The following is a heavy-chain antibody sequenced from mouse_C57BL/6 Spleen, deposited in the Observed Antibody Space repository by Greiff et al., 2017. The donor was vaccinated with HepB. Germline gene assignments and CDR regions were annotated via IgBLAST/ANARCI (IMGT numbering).Heavy chain of an antibody. V-gene: IGHV1-54*01. CDR1: GYAFTNYL. CDR2: INPGSGGT. CDR3: AREALYYFDY. J-gene: IGHJ2*01. Sequence: QVQLKQSGAELVRPGTSVKVSCKASGYAFTNYLIEWVKQRPGQGLEWIGVINPGSGGTNYNEKFKGKATLTADKSSSTAYMQLSSLTSEDSAVYFCAREALYYFDYWGQGTTLTVSS.